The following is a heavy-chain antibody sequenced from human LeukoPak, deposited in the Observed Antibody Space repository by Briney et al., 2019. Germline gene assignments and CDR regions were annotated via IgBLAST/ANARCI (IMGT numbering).Heavy chain of an antibody. Sequence: SETLSLTCTLSVGSIFSYFWSWVRQRPGEGLWWIGYIYYSVSTNYNPSIRSRVTISVETSKNQFSLKLSSVSAADTAVYYCARLASDYYDSSGYTDGYFDYWGQGTLVTVSS. CDR3: ARLASDYYDSSGYTDGYFDY. D-gene: IGHD3-22*01. J-gene: IGHJ4*02. CDR2: IYYSVST. V-gene: IGHV4-59*08. CDR1: VGSIFSYF.